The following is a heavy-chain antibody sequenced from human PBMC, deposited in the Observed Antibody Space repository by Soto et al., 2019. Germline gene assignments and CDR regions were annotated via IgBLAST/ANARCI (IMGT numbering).Heavy chain of an antibody. D-gene: IGHD3-3*01. CDR3: AHRTANQYYDFWSGYSQGYFDY. CDR1: GFSLSTSGVG. J-gene: IGHJ4*02. CDR2: IYWDDDK. V-gene: IGHV2-5*02. Sequence: QITLKESGPTLVKPTQTLTLTCTFSGFSLSTSGVGVGWIRQPPGKALEWLALIYWDDDKRYSPSLKSRLTITKDTSKNQVVLTMTNMDPVDTATYYCAHRTANQYYDFWSGYSQGYFDYWGQGTLVTVSS.